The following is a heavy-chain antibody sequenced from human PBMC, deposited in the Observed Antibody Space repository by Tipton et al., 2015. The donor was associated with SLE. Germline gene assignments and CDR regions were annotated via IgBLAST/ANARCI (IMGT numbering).Heavy chain of an antibody. V-gene: IGHV4-30-2*01. CDR2: IHHSGTT. Sequence: TLSLTCTVSGDSISSGGYSWSWIRQPPGKGLEWIGNIHHSGTTYYSPSLESRVSISIDRSKNQFSLKLSSVTAADTAVYYCARLLRRAGEYFASWGQGTLVTVSS. D-gene: IGHD2-15*01. CDR1: GDSISSGGYS. CDR3: ARLLRRAGEYFAS. J-gene: IGHJ4*02.